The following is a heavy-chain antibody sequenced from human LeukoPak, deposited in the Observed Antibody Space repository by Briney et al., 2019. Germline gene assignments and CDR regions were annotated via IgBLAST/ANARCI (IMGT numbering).Heavy chain of an antibody. CDR2: INHSGST. V-gene: IGHV4-34*01. Sequence: SETLSLTCAVYGGSFSGYYWSWIRQPPGKGLEWIGEINHSGSTNYNPSLKSRVTISVDTTKNQFSLKLSSVTAADTAVYYCARGDYYDSSGYYYYFDYWGQGTLVTVSS. J-gene: IGHJ4*02. CDR3: ARGDYYDSSGYYYYFDY. D-gene: IGHD3-22*01. CDR1: GGSFSGYY.